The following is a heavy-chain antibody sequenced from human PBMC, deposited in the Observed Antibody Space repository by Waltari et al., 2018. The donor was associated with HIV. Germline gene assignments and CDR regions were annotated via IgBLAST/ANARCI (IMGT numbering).Heavy chain of an antibody. CDR1: GGSFSGYY. CDR2: INHSGST. V-gene: IGHV4-34*01. D-gene: IGHD3-3*01. Sequence: QVQLQQWGAGLLQPSETLSLTCAVYGGSFSGYYWRWIRQPPGKGLEWIGEINHSGSTNYNPSLKRRVTISVDTSKNQFSLKLSSVTAADTAVYYCARRGLYYDFWSGYYTWYFDLWGRGTLVTVSS. J-gene: IGHJ2*01. CDR3: ARRGLYYDFWSGYYTWYFDL.